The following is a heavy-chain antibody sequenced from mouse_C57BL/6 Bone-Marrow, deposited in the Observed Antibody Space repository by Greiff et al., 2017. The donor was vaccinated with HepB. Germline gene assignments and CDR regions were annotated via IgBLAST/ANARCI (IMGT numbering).Heavy chain of an antibody. J-gene: IGHJ1*03. Sequence: QVHVKQSGAELVKPGASVKISCKASGYAFSSYWMNWVKQRPGKGLEWIGQIYPGDGDTNYNGKFKGKATLTADKSSSTAYMQLSSLTSEDSAVYFCARSGYYGSPGYFDVWGTGTTVTVSS. CDR2: IYPGDGDT. V-gene: IGHV1-80*01. CDR3: ARSGYYGSPGYFDV. D-gene: IGHD1-1*01. CDR1: GYAFSSYW.